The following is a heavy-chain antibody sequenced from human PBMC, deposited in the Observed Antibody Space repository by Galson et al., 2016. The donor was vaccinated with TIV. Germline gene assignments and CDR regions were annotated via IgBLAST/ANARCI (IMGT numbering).Heavy chain of an antibody. J-gene: IGHJ4*02. Sequence: SVKVSCKASGGTFSNFVISWVRQAPGQGLEWMGSINPIFGTANYAQKFQGRVTITADTSTSTIYMELSSLRSEDTAVYYCARGRGYYFGSGSSYFDYWGQGSLVTGSS. CDR2: INPIFGTA. CDR1: GGTFSNFV. V-gene: IGHV1-69*06. CDR3: ARGRGYYFGSGSSYFDY. D-gene: IGHD3-10*01.